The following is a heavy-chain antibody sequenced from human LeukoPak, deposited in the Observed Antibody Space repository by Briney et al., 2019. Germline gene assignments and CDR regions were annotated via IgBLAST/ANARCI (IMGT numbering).Heavy chain of an antibody. CDR2: ISAYNGNT. CDR1: GYTFTSYG. Sequence: ASVKVPCKASGYTFTSYGISWVRQAPGQGLEWMGWISAYNGNTNYAQKLQGRVTMTTDTSTSTAYMELRSLRSDDTAVYYCARDRGARYYYYGMDVWGQGTTVTVSS. J-gene: IGHJ6*02. D-gene: IGHD3-10*01. V-gene: IGHV1-18*01. CDR3: ARDRGARYYYYGMDV.